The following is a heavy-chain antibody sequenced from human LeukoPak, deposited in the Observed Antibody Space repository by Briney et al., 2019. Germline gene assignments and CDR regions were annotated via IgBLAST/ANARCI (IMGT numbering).Heavy chain of an antibody. D-gene: IGHD3-10*01. CDR2: IYYSGST. J-gene: IGHJ3*02. Sequence: TASETLSLTCTVSGGSISSSSYYWGWIRQPPGKGLEWIGSIYYSGSTYYHPSLKSRVTISVDTSKNQFSLKLSSVTAADTAVYYCARAQYRYCSSTSCPKGAYYGSGSYYMIGVAFDIWGQGTMVTVSS. V-gene: IGHV4-39*07. CDR1: GGSISSSSYY. CDR3: ARAQYRYCSSTSCPKGAYYGSGSYYMIGVAFDI.